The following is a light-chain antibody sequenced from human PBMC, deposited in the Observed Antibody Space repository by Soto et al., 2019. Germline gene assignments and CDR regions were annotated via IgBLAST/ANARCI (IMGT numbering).Light chain of an antibody. CDR2: GAS. CDR3: QQSNNWPPLT. Sequence: EIVVTQSPGTLAVSPTERAALXCRASQSLSRNLAWYQPQPGQAPRLLIYGASTSATGIPASFSGSASATDLPLTILSLQSESFAVYHCQQSNNWPPLTFGQGTRLGL. CDR1: QSLSRN. J-gene: IGKJ5*01. V-gene: IGKV3-15*01.